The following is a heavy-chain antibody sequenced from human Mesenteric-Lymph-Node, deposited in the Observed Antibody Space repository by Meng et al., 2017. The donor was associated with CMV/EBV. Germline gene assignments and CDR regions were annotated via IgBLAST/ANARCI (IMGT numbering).Heavy chain of an antibody. CDR2: ISYDGSNT. CDR3: ARFPGNHYDSSALDY. D-gene: IGHD3-22*01. CDR1: GFTFSSYT. J-gene: IGHJ4*02. Sequence: GESLKISCEASGFTFSSYTMHWVRQAPGKGLEWVTVISYDGSNTYYADSVKGRFTVSRDNSKDTLYLQMNSLRAEDTAVYYCARFPGNHYDSSALDYWGQGTLVTVSS. V-gene: IGHV3-30*04.